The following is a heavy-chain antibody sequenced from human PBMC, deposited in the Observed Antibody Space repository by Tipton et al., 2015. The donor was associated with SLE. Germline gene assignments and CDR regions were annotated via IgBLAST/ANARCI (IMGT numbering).Heavy chain of an antibody. CDR2: VYDIEFT. CDR3: ASFRYCDDTGWTAGFAV. D-gene: IGHD3-16*01. J-gene: IGHJ3*01. V-gene: IGHV4-59*12. Sequence: SLTYTVSGASISSYYWSWIRQPPGKGLEWIGYVYDIEFTNYNPSIKSRVTISLDTSKNQFSLKLPSLTAGDTAIDYCASFRYCDDTGWTAGFAVWGQETLVPV. CDR1: GASISSYY.